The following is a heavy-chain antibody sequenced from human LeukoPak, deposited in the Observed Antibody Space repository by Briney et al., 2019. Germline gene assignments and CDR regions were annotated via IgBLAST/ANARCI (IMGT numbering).Heavy chain of an antibody. D-gene: IGHD1-7*01. V-gene: IGHV3-23*01. Sequence: GGSLRLSCAASGFTFSSYAMSWVRQAPGKGLEWVSAISGSGGSTYYADSVKGRFTISRDNSKNTLYLQMNSLRAEDTAVYYCAKDGRELGFIYYFDSGAQGPLVPVPS. CDR3: AKDGRELGFIYYFDS. CDR2: ISGSGGST. J-gene: IGHJ4*02. CDR1: GFTFSSYA.